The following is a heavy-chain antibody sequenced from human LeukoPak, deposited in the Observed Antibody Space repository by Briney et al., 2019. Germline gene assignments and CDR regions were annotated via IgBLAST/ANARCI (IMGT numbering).Heavy chain of an antibody. J-gene: IGHJ3*02. CDR3: AKTYDSSGYSAFDI. V-gene: IGHV3-23*01. CDR1: GFTFSSYA. CDR2: ISGSGGST. D-gene: IGHD3-22*01. Sequence: TGRSLRLSCAASGFTFSSYAMSWVRQAPGKGLEWVSAISGSGGSTYYADSVKGRFTISRDNSKNTLYLQMNSLRAEDTAVYYCAKTYDSSGYSAFDIWGQGTMVTVSS.